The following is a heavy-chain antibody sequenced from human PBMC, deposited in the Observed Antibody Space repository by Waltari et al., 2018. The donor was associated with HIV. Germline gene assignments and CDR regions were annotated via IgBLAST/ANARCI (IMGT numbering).Heavy chain of an antibody. CDR2: IYYSGST. Sequence: QVQLLESGPGLVKPSETLSLTCSVSGDSVNYFYWNWIRQSPGKGLQWIGNIYYSGSTNYNRSLKSRVTISVDTSKSQFSLRLTSVTAADSAIYYCARTYCRSGNCDIDGGLDVWGQGTPVIVSS. V-gene: IGHV4-59*02. CDR1: GDSVNYFY. D-gene: IGHD2-15*01. CDR3: ARTYCRSGNCDIDGGLDV. J-gene: IGHJ3*01.